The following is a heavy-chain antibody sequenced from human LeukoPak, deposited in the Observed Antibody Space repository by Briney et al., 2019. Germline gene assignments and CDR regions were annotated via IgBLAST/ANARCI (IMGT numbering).Heavy chain of an antibody. Sequence: SETLSLTCAVYGGSFSGYHWSWIRQPPGKGLEWIGEINHSGSTNYNPSLKSRVTISVDTSKNQFSLKLSSVTAADTAVYYCASSRGYSYGLDYWGQGTLVTVSS. CDR2: INHSGST. J-gene: IGHJ4*02. V-gene: IGHV4-34*01. D-gene: IGHD5-18*01. CDR3: ASSRGYSYGLDY. CDR1: GGSFSGYH.